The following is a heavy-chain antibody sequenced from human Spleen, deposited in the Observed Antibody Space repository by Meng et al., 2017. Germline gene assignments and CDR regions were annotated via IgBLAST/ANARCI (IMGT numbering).Heavy chain of an antibody. CDR3: VYFRSGYFT. CDR2: IGHSGFT. CDR1: GGSISTSGYY. Sequence: QPQLQESGPGLVKPSEALSLTCSVSGGSISTSGYYWGWIRQPPGKGLEWIGSIGHSGFTYYTPSLKSRVTVSIDTSRNQFSLWLTSVIAADTAVYYCVYFRSGYFTSGQGTLVTVSS. J-gene: IGHJ5*02. V-gene: IGHV4-39*07. D-gene: IGHD3-22*01.